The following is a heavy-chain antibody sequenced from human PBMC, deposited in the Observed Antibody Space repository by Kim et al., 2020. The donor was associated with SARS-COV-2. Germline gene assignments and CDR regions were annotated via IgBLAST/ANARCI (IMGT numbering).Heavy chain of an antibody. D-gene: IGHD6-6*01. Sequence: SETLSLTCIVSGDSLDSGSYYWSWVRQPPGKGLEWIGYIYYGGSTNYNPSLKSRVTISIDTSQNTFSLKLKSVAAADTALYYCARVNPSITARPFYF. CDR1: GDSLDSGSYY. CDR3: ARVNPSITARPFYF. V-gene: IGHV4-61*01. J-gene: IGHJ4*01. CDR2: IYYGGST.